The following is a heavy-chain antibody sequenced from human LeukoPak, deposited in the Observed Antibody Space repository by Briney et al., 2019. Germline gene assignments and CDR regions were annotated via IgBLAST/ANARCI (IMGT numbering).Heavy chain of an antibody. CDR2: IYYSGST. V-gene: IGHV4-39*01. CDR3: AKSIVGASDAFDI. CDR1: GGSISSSSYY. Sequence: SETLSLTCTVSGGSISSSSYYWGWIRQPPGKGLEWIGSIYYSGSTYYNPSLKSRVTISVDTSKNQFSLKLSPVTAADTAVYYCAKSIVGASDAFDIWGQGTMVTVSS. J-gene: IGHJ3*02. D-gene: IGHD1-26*01.